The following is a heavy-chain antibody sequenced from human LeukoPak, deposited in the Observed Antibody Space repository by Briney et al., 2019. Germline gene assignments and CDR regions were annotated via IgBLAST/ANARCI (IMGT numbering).Heavy chain of an antibody. V-gene: IGHV4-59*12. CDR1: GGSISSYY. CDR2: IYYSGST. J-gene: IGHJ4*02. Sequence: SETLSLTCIVSGGSISSYYWSWIRQPPGKGLEWIGYIYYSGSTNYNPSLKSRVTMSVDTSKNQFSLRLSSVTAADTAAYFCARENWRSKSIDFDSWGQGTLVTVSS. D-gene: IGHD6-6*01. CDR3: ARENWRSKSIDFDS.